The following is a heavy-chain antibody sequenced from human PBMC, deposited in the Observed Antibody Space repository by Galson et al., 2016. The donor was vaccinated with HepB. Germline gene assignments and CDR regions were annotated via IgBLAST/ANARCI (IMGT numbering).Heavy chain of an antibody. D-gene: IGHD3-22*01. Sequence: SLRLSCAASGFTFDDYALHWVRQAPGKGPEWVSGISWDSSNIVYADSVKGRFTISRDNAKNTLYLQINSLRAEDTAVYYCARVRGTSYESSGYLYYWGQGTLVTVSS. CDR3: ARVRGTSYESSGYLYY. CDR2: ISWDSSNI. V-gene: IGHV3-9*01. J-gene: IGHJ4*02. CDR1: GFTFDDYA.